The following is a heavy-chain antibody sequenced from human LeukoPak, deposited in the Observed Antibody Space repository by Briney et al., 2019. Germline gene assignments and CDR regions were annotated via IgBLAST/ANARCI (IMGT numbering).Heavy chain of an antibody. CDR2: TYYSGST. J-gene: IGHJ4*02. Sequence: PSETLSLTCTVSGGSISSGGYYWSWIRQHPGKGLEWIGYTYYSGSTYYNPSLKSRVTISVDTSKNQFSLKLSSVTAADTAVYYCARAGRSDYFDYWGQGTLVTVSS. V-gene: IGHV4-31*03. CDR1: GGSISSGGYY. CDR3: ARAGRSDYFDY.